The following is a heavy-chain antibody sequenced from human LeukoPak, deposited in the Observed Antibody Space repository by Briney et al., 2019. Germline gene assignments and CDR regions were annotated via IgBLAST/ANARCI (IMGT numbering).Heavy chain of an antibody. V-gene: IGHV3-74*01. CDR3: ARDAGWGRLDS. CDR2: LASDETNK. D-gene: IGHD3-16*01. J-gene: IGHJ4*02. CDR1: GLTSSDSW. Sequence: GGSLRLSCAASGLTSSDSWIHWVRQAPGKGLIWVSRLASDETNKIYADSVKGRFTISRDNAKNTLYLQMNSLRVEDTGIYYCARDAGWGRLDSWGQGALVTVSS.